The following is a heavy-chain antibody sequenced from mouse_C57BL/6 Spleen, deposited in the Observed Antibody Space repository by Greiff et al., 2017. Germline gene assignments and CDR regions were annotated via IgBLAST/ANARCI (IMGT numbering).Heavy chain of an antibody. CDR2: IHPNSGST. Sequence: QFQLQQPGAELVKPGASVKLSCKASGYTFTSYWRHWVKRRPGQGLEWIGMIHPNSGSTNYNEKFKSKATLTVDKSSSTAYMQLSSLTSEDSAVYYCARGEIVYYAMDYWGQGTSVTVSS. CDR3: ARGEIVYYAMDY. CDR1: GYTFTSYW. V-gene: IGHV1-64*01. J-gene: IGHJ4*01.